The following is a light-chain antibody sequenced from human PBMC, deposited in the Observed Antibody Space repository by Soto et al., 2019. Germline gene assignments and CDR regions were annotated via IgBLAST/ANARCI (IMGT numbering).Light chain of an antibody. J-gene: IGKJ1*01. CDR2: GAS. CDR3: QQYGNSPPWT. V-gene: IGKV3-20*01. CDR1: QSVSSSY. Sequence: EIVLTQSPGTLYLSRGERDTLSCRASQSVSSSYLAWYQQKPGQAPRLLIYGASSRATGIPDRISGSGSGKDFTLTISILPPEDFAVYYCQQYGNSPPWTFGQGTKVDLK.